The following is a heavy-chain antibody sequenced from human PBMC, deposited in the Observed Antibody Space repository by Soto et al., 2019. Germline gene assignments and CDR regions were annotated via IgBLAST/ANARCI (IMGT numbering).Heavy chain of an antibody. Sequence: EVQLVESGGGLVQPGGSLRLSCAASGFTFSSYSMNWVRQAPGKGLEWVSYISSSSSTIYYADSVKGRFTISRDNAKNSLYLQMNSLRDEDTAVYYCARSPCYYDTGGYLYWGQGTLVTVSS. D-gene: IGHD3-22*01. CDR1: GFTFSSYS. CDR3: ARSPCYYDTGGYLY. V-gene: IGHV3-48*02. CDR2: ISSSSSTI. J-gene: IGHJ4*02.